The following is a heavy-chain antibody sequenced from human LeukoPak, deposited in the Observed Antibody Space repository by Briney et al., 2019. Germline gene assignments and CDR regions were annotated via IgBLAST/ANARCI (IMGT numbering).Heavy chain of an antibody. Sequence: ASVKVSCKASGYTFTTYDINWVRQATGQGLEWMGWMNPHSGKTGYAQKFQGRVTMTRDTSINTAYMELSSLTSDDTGVYYCTRAPVPGNYWGQGTLVTVSS. CDR3: TRAPVPGNY. D-gene: IGHD3-10*01. J-gene: IGHJ4*02. CDR1: GYTFTTYD. CDR2: MNPHSGKT. V-gene: IGHV1-8*01.